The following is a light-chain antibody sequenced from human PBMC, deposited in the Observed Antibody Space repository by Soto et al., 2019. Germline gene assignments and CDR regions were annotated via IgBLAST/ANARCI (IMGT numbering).Light chain of an antibody. J-gene: IGLJ2*01. V-gene: IGLV1-44*01. Sequence: QSVVTQPPSASGTPGQRVTFACSGTSPNIGRHPVNWYQQLPGAAPKLLIYADIQRPSGVPDRFSGSKSGASASLAISGLQFEYEADYYCAVWDDSLNGVVFGGVTKLTVL. CDR3: AVWDDSLNGVV. CDR1: SPNIGRHP. CDR2: ADI.